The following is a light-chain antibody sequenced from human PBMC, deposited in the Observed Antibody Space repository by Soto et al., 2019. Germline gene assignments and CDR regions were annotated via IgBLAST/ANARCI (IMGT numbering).Light chain of an antibody. CDR3: QQYYITPLT. Sequence: DIVMTQSPDSLAVSLGERATINCKSSQSGFYSTNNKNYLAWYQQKPGQPPKLLIYCASTRESGVPDRFSGSGSGTDFTLTTSSLLAEDVAVYYCQQYYITPLTFGPGTKVDLK. J-gene: IGKJ3*01. CDR2: CAS. CDR1: QSGFYSTNNKNY. V-gene: IGKV4-1*01.